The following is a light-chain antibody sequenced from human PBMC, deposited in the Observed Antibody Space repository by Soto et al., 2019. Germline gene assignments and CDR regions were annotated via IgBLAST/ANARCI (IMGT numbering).Light chain of an antibody. CDR2: AAF. J-gene: IGKJ4*01. V-gene: IGKV1-39*01. CDR1: QSISSY. CDR3: QQSYSTHT. Sequence: DIQMTQSPSSLSASVGDRVTITCRASQSISSYLNWYQQKPGKAPKLLIYAAFSLQSGVPSRFSGSGSGTDFTLTISSLQPEDFATYYCQQSYSTHTFGGGTKVDIK.